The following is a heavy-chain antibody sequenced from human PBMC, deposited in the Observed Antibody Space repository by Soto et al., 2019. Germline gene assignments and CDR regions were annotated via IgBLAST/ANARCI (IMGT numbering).Heavy chain of an antibody. D-gene: IGHD5-18*01. Sequence: SETLSLTCTVSGGSISSGGYYWSWIRQHPGKGLEWIGYIYYSGSTYYNPSLKSRVTISVDTSKNQFSLKLSSVTAADTAVYYCARDTGGYSYGPPAYFDYWGQGALVTVS. V-gene: IGHV4-31*03. CDR2: IYYSGST. CDR3: ARDTGGYSYGPPAYFDY. J-gene: IGHJ4*02. CDR1: GGSISSGGYY.